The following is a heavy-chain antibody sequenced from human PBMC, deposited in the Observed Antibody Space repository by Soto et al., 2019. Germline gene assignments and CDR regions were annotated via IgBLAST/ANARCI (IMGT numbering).Heavy chain of an antibody. J-gene: IGHJ4*02. Sequence: QLQLQESGPGLVKPSETLSLTCTVSGGSISSSSYYWGWIRQPPGKGLEWIGSIYYSGSTYYNPSLRSRVTISVDTSKNQFSLKLSSVTAADTAVYYCARSICSGGSCDLDIFDYWGQGTLVTVSS. CDR3: ARSICSGGSCDLDIFDY. CDR1: GGSISSSSYY. V-gene: IGHV4-39*01. D-gene: IGHD2-15*01. CDR2: IYYSGST.